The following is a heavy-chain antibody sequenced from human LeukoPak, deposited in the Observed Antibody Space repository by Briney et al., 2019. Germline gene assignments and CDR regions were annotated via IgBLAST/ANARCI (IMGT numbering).Heavy chain of an antibody. CDR2: IYYSGSA. J-gene: IGHJ4*02. CDR1: GGSISSYF. Sequence: SETLSLTCTVSGGSISSYFWSWIRQPPGKGLEWIGYIYYSGSANYNPSLKSRVTISVDTSKNQFPLTLSSVTAADTAVYYCARQYCSSTNCYYFDYWGQGTLVTVSS. CDR3: ARQYCSSTNCYYFDY. V-gene: IGHV4-59*01. D-gene: IGHD2-2*01.